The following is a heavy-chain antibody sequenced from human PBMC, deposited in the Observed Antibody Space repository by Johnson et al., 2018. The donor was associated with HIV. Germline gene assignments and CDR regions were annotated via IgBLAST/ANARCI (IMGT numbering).Heavy chain of an antibody. CDR1: GFTFSDYY. D-gene: IGHD4-11*01. CDR2: ISGSGGGT. J-gene: IGHJ3*02. Sequence: VQLVESGGGLVQPGGSLRLSCAASGFTFSDYYMSWIRQAPGKGLEWVSAISGSGGGTYYADSVKGRFTISRDNSKNTLYLQMNSLRAEDTAVYYCARIDYSNYEEAFDIWGQGTMVTVSS. CDR3: ARIDYSNYEEAFDI. V-gene: IGHV3-23*04.